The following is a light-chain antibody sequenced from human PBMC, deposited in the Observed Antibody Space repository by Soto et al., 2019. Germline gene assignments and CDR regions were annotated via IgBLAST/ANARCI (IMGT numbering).Light chain of an antibody. CDR1: QSIARF. CDR2: GAS. Sequence: DLQMTQSPSSLSAAVGDRVTITCRASQSIARFLNWYQQKPGEVPKLLIFGASYLRSGVPSRFSGSGSGTHFALTITSLQPEDFATYFCQQSFSTPPTFGQGTKL. J-gene: IGKJ2*01. V-gene: IGKV1-39*01. CDR3: QQSFSTPPT.